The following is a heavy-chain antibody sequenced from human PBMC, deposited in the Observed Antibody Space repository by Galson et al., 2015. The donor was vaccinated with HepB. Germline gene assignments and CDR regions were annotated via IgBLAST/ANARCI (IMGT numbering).Heavy chain of an antibody. D-gene: IGHD3-22*01. Sequence: SLRLSCAASGFTFSSYWMSWVRQAPGKGLEWVANIKQDGSEKYYVDSVKGRFTISRDNAKNSLYLQMNSLRAEDTAVYYCARDGGTYYYDSSGYFGGIDYWGQGTLVTVSS. CDR2: IKQDGSEK. CDR1: GFTFSSYW. J-gene: IGHJ4*02. CDR3: ARDGGTYYYDSSGYFGGIDY. V-gene: IGHV3-7*03.